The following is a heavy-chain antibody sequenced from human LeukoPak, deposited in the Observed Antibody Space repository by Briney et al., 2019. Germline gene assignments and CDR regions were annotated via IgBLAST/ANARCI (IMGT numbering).Heavy chain of an antibody. D-gene: IGHD3-9*01. CDR2: IIPILGIA. CDR1: GGTFSSYA. J-gene: IGHJ4*02. V-gene: IGHV1-69*04. CDR3: ASSTSGYYDILTGYQKFDY. Sequence: GASVKVSCKASGGTFSSYAISWVRQAPGQGREWMGRIIPILGIANYAQKFQGRVTITADKSTSTAYMELSSLRSKDTAVYYCASSTSGYYDILTGYQKFDYWGQGTLVTVSS.